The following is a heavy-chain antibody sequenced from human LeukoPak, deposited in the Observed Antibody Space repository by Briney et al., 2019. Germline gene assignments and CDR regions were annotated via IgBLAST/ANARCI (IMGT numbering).Heavy chain of an antibody. CDR2: ISYDGSNK. D-gene: IGHD3-22*01. CDR3: AREMVPVYHDSSGNFDY. V-gene: IGHV3-30-3*01. Sequence: HSGGSLRLSCAASGFTFSSYAMHWVRQAPGKGLEWVAVISYDGSNKYYADSVKGRFTISRDNSKNTLYLQMNSLRAEDTAVYYCAREMVPVYHDSSGNFDYWGQGTLVTVSS. J-gene: IGHJ4*02. CDR1: GFTFSSYA.